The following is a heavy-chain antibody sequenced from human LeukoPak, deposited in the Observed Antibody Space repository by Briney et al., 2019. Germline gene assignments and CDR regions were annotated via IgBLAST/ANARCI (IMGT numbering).Heavy chain of an antibody. Sequence: GASVKVSCKASGYTFTGYYMHWVRQAPGQGLEWMGWINPNSGGTNYAQKFQGRVTMTRDTSISTAYVELSRLRSDDTAVYYCARDLQDTAMVSYYYYYGMDVWGQGTTVTVSS. J-gene: IGHJ6*02. V-gene: IGHV1-2*02. CDR2: INPNSGGT. D-gene: IGHD5-18*01. CDR1: GYTFTGYY. CDR3: ARDLQDTAMVSYYYYYGMDV.